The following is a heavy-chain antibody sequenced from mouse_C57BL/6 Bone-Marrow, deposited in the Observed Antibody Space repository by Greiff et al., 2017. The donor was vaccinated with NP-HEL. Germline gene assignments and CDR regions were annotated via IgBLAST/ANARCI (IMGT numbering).Heavy chain of an antibody. V-gene: IGHV1-64*01. CDR3: AEHFAY. Sequence: VQLQQPGAELVKPGASVKLSCKASGYTFTSYWMHWVKQRPGQGLEWIGMIHPNSGSTNYNEKLKSKATLTVAKSSRTAYMQLSSLTSEDASVYYCAEHFAYWGQGTLVTVSA. J-gene: IGHJ3*01. CDR2: IHPNSGST. CDR1: GYTFTSYW.